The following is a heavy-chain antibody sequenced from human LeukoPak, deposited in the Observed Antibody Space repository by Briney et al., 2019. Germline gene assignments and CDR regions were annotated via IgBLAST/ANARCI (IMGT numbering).Heavy chain of an antibody. V-gene: IGHV3-48*04. Sequence: GGSLRLSCAASGFTFSSYSMNWVRQAPGKGLEWVSYISSSSSTIYYADSVKGRFTISRDNAKNSLYLQMNSLRAEDTAVYYCAKGPRIAAAGFFFDYWGQGTLVTVSS. CDR2: ISSSSSTI. J-gene: IGHJ4*02. CDR3: AKGPRIAAAGFFFDY. CDR1: GFTFSSYS. D-gene: IGHD6-13*01.